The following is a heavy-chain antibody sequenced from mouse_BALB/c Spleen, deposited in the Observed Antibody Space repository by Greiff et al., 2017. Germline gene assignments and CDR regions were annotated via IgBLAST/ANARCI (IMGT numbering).Heavy chain of an antibody. CDR2: IRNKANGYTT. CDR3: ARGRMVTRAMDY. V-gene: IGHV7-3*02. J-gene: IGHJ4*01. D-gene: IGHD2-10*02. Sequence: EVMLVESGGGLVQPGGSLRLSCATSGFTFTDYYMSWVRQPPGKALEWLGFIRNKANGYTTEYSASVKGRFTISRDNSQSILYLQMNTLRAEDSATYYCARGRMVTRAMDYWGQGTSVTVSS. CDR1: GFTFTDYY.